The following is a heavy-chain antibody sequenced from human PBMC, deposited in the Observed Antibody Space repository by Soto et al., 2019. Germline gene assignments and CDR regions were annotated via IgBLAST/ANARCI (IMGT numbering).Heavy chain of an antibody. J-gene: IGHJ4*02. CDR3: ARSLGSSSWYDY. V-gene: IGHV1-18*01. Sequence: ASVKVSCKASGYTFSSYGISWVRQAPGQGLQWVGWISAYNGNTNYAQKLQGRVTMTRDTSTTTAYMELRSLRSDDTAVYYCARSLGSSSWYDYWGQGTLVTVSS. CDR1: GYTFSSYG. D-gene: IGHD6-13*01. CDR2: ISAYNGNT.